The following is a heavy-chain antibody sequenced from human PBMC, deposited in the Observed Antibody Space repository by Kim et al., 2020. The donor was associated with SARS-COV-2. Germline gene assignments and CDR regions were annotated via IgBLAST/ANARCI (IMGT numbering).Heavy chain of an antibody. D-gene: IGHD6-19*01. J-gene: IGHJ4*02. V-gene: IGHV6-1*01. Sequence: DYAVSVKSRITINPDTSTNQFSLQLNSVTPEDTAVYYCTRSGYSSGWTDYWGQGTLVTVSS. CDR3: TRSGYSSGWTDY.